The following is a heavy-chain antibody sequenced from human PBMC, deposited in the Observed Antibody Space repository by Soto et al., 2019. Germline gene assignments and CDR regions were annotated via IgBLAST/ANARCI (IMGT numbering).Heavy chain of an antibody. V-gene: IGHV3-23*01. CDR3: AKVAGARYYYDSSGYFDY. J-gene: IGHJ4*02. Sequence: GGSLRLSCAASGFTFSSYAMSWVRQAPGKGLEWVSIISGSGGSTNYADSVKGRFTISRDNSKNTLYLQMNSLRAEDTAVYYCAKVAGARYYYDSSGYFDYWGQGSLVTVSS. CDR2: ISGSGGST. CDR1: GFTFSSYA. D-gene: IGHD3-22*01.